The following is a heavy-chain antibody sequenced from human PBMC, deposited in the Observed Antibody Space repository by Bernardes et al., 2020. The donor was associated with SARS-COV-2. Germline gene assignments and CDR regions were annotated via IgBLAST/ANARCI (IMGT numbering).Heavy chain of an antibody. CDR1: GFTFSSYG. J-gene: IGHJ6*02. D-gene: IGHD2-2*01. CDR2: IWYDGSNK. CDR3: ARVSSYYYGMDV. Sequence: GSLRLSCAASGFTFSSYGMHWVRQAPGKGLEWVAVIWYDGSNKYYADSVKGRFTISRDNSKNTLYLQMNSLRAEDTAVYYCARVSSYYYGMDVWGQGTTVTVSS. V-gene: IGHV3-33*01.